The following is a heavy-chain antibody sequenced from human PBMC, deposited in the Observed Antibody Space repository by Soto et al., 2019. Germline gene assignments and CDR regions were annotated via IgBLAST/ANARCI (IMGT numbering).Heavy chain of an antibody. J-gene: IGHJ4*02. CDR3: ARDRSLTGDLDY. Sequence: QVQLVQSGAEVKKPGASVKVSCKASGYTFTSYYMHWVRQAPGQGLEWMGIINPSGGSTSYAQKFQGRVTMTRDTSTSTVYMDLSSLRSEDTAVYYCARDRSLTGDLDYWGQGTLVTVSS. CDR2: INPSGGST. CDR1: GYTFTSYY. D-gene: IGHD7-27*01. V-gene: IGHV1-46*01.